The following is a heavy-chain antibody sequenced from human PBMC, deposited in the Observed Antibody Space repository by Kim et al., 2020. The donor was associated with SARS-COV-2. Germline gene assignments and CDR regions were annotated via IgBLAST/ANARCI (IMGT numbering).Heavy chain of an antibody. CDR3: ARDPGYSYGAYWFDP. J-gene: IGHJ5*02. Sequence: KFQGRVTITADKSTSTAYMELSSLRSEATAVYYCARDPGYSYGAYWFDPWGQGTLVTVSS. D-gene: IGHD5-18*01. V-gene: IGHV1-69*04.